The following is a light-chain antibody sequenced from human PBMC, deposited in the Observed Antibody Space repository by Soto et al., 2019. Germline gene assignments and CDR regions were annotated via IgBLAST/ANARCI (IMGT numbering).Light chain of an antibody. CDR3: NSYTSSNTYV. J-gene: IGLJ1*01. CDR1: SSDVGSYNR. V-gene: IGLV2-18*02. Sequence: QSALTQPPSVSGSPGQSVTISRTGTSSDVGSYNRVSWYQQPPGTAPKLMIYEVSNRPSGVPDRFSGSKSGNTASLTISGLQPEDEADYYCNSYTSSNTYVFGTGTKVTVL. CDR2: EVS.